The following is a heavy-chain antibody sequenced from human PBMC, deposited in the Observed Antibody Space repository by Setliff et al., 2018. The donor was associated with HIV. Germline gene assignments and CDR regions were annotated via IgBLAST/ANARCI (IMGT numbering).Heavy chain of an antibody. V-gene: IGHV4-31*03. J-gene: IGHJ4*02. CDR2: IYYTGNT. Sequence: SETLSLTCTVSGGSINTGHYYWSWIRHHPGKGLEWIAYIYYTGNTYFNPSLKSRITISIDTSKNQLSLSLTSATAADTAVYYCARVRLTMIMMVDYFDQWGQGTLVTVSS. CDR3: ARVRLTMIMMVDYFDQ. D-gene: IGHD3-22*01. CDR1: GGSINTGHYY.